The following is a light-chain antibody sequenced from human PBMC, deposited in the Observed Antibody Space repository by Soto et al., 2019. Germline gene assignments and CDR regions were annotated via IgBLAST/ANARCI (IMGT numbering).Light chain of an antibody. J-gene: IGKJ4*01. CDR2: DTS. V-gene: IGKV3-15*01. CDR1: QSVTNY. CDR3: QRYNNWPLT. Sequence: EIFLTQSPDTLSLSPGERATLTCRASQSVTNYIAWYQQRPGQAPRLLIYDTSTRATGVPARFSGSRSGTEFTLTINSLQSEDFAVYYCQRYNNWPLTFGGGTKV.